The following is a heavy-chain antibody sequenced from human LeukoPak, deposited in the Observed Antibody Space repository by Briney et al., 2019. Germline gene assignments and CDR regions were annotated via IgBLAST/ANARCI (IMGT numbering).Heavy chain of an antibody. Sequence: GGSLRLSCAASGFTFSSFWMHWVRQVPGKRLVWVSRINTDESDTKYAGSVRGRFTISRDNAKNTLYLQMNSLTVEDTGVYYWCREGGVAGTFDYWGPGTLVTVSS. D-gene: IGHD6-19*01. J-gene: IGHJ4*02. CDR3: CREGGVAGTFDY. CDR2: INTDESDT. V-gene: IGHV3-74*03. CDR1: GFTFSSFW.